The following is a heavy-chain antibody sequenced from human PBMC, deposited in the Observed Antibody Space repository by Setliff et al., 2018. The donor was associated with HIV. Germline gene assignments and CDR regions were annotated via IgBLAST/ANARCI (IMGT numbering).Heavy chain of an antibody. CDR2: IYYSGST. J-gene: IGHJ4*01. CDR3: ARLGYYNFWSGYWTDY. Sequence: SETLSLTCTVSGGSIKATSYYWGWIRQPPGKGLEWIGSIYYSGSTKYNPSLKSRVTISLDMAKNQFSLKLNSVTAADTATYYCARLGYYNFWSGYWTDYWGHGTLVTVSS. CDR1: GGSIKATSYY. D-gene: IGHD3-3*01. V-gene: IGHV4-39*01.